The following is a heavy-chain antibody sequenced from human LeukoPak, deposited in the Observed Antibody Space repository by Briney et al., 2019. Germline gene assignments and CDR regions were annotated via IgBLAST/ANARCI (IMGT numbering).Heavy chain of an antibody. D-gene: IGHD2-15*01. J-gene: IGHJ6*03. CDR2: INHSGST. V-gene: IGHV4-34*01. CDR3: ARGWGSGPNYYYYYMDV. Sequence: SETLSLTCAVYGGSFSGYYWSWIRQPPGKGLEWIGEINHSGSTNYNPSLKSRVTISVDTSKNQFSLKLSSVTAADTAVYYCARGWGSGPNYYYYYMDVWGRGTTVTVSS. CDR1: GGSFSGYY.